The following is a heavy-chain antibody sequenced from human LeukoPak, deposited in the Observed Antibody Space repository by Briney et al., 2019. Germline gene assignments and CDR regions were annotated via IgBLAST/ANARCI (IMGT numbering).Heavy chain of an antibody. J-gene: IGHJ4*02. Sequence: GGSLRLSCAASGFTFSNAWMSWVRQAPGKGLEWVGRIKSKTDGGTTDYAAPVKGRFTISRDDSKNTLYLQMNSLKTEDTAVYYCTTEAPNSSGSLLDYWGQGTLVTVSS. CDR3: TTEAPNSSGSLLDY. CDR1: GFTFSNAW. CDR2: IKSKTDGGTT. V-gene: IGHV3-15*01. D-gene: IGHD6-19*01.